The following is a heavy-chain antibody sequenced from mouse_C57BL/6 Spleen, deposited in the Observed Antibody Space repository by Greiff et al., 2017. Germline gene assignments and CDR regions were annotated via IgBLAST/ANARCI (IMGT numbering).Heavy chain of an antibody. Sequence: DVQLVESGGGLVQPGGSMKLSCVASGFTFSNYWMNWVRQSPEKGLEWVAQIRLKSDNYATHYAESVKGRFTISRDDSTSSVYLQMINLRAEDTGIDYCTYGNRYYVDYWGQGTTLTVSS. CDR3: TYGNRYYVDY. CDR2: IRLKSDNYAT. J-gene: IGHJ2*01. CDR1: GFTFSNYW. D-gene: IGHD2-1*01. V-gene: IGHV6-3*01.